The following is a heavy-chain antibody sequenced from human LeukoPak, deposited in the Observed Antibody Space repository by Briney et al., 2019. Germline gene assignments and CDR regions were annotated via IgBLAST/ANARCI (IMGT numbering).Heavy chain of an antibody. CDR3: ARAPSEIGGYYPEYFRH. D-gene: IGHD3-22*01. J-gene: IGHJ1*01. V-gene: IGHV3-74*01. CDR2: IKSDGGT. CDR1: GFDFSTYW. Sequence: GGSLRLSCEASGFDFSTYWMHWVSQAPGKGLVWVSRIKSDGGTNYADSVKGRFTISRDNAKNTVSLQMNSLRTEDTGVYYCARAPSEIGGYYPEYFRHWGQGTLVTVSS.